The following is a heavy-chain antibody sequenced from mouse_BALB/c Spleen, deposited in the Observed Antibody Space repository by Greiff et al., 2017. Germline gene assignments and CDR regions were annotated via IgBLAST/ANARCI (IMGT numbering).Heavy chain of an antibody. J-gene: IGHJ3*01. D-gene: IGHD1-2*01. CDR2: ISSGSSTI. CDR1: GFTFSSFG. Sequence: EVMLVESGGGLVQPGGSRKLSCAASGFTFSSFGMHWVRQAPEKGLEWVAYISSGSSTIYYADTVKGRFTISRDNPKNTLFLQMTSLRSEDTAMYYCARGALRPFADWGQGTLVTVSA. V-gene: IGHV5-17*02. CDR3: ARGALRPFAD.